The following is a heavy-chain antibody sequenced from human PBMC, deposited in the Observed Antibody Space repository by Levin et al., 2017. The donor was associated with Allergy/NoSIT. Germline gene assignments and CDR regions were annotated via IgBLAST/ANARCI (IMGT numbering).Heavy chain of an antibody. J-gene: IGHJ4*02. V-gene: IGHV3-11*03. Sequence: SCVASGFTFSDYSMTWIRQAPGKGLEWLSSISNNNNFRNYADSVKGRSTISRDNTKNSLYLQMNSLSGEDTAIYYCARQAYFTVTNPLFDFWGQGTVVSVSS. D-gene: IGHD4-17*01. CDR1: GFTFSDYS. CDR3: ARQAYFTVTNPLFDF. CDR2: ISNNNNFR.